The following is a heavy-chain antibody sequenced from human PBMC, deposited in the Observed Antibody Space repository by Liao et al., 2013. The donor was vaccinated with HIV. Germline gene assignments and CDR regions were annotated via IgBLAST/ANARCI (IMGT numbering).Heavy chain of an antibody. V-gene: IGHV4-28*03. Sequence: QAQLQESGPGLVKPSDILSLTCAVSGYSIRSNNWWGWIRQSPGKGLEWIGYVYYSGSAYYNPSLKSRVTMSVDTSKNQFSLRLNSVSAADTAVYYCARDLGHSGSYLDYWGRGTLVTVSS. CDR2: VYYSGSA. CDR1: GYSIRSNNW. J-gene: IGHJ4*02. D-gene: IGHD3-10*01. CDR3: ARDLGHSGSYLDY.